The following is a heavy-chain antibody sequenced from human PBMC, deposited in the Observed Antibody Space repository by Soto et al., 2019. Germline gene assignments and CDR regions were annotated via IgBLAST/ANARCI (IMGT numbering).Heavy chain of an antibody. CDR3: ARVEGYCSGGSCYFDAFDI. CDR1: GGSISSYY. CDR2: IYYSGST. D-gene: IGHD2-15*01. V-gene: IGHV4-59*01. J-gene: IGHJ3*02. Sequence: KPSETLSLTCTVSGGSISSYYWSWIRQPPGKGLEWIGYIYYSGSTNYNPSLKSRVTISVDTSKNQFSLKLSSVTAADTAVYYCARVEGYCSGGSCYFDAFDIWGQGTMVTVSS.